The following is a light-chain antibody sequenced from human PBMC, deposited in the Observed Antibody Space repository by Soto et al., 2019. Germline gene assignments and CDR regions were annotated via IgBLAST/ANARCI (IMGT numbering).Light chain of an antibody. CDR2: GAS. Sequence: EIVMTQSPATLSVSPGERATLSCRASQSVSSNLAWYQQKPGQAPRLPIYGASTRATGIPARFSGSGSGTEFTFTISSLQSEDFAVYYCQQYYNWPPCTFGQGTKLEIK. CDR3: QQYYNWPPCT. J-gene: IGKJ2*02. CDR1: QSVSSN. V-gene: IGKV3-15*01.